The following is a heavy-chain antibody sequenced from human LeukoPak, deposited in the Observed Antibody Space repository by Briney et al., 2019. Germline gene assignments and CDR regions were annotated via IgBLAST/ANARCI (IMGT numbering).Heavy chain of an antibody. CDR2: INPNSGGT. D-gene: IGHD2-15*01. Sequence: GASVKVSCKASGYTFTGYYMHWVRQAPGQGLEWMGWINPNSGGTNYAQKFQGRVTMTRDTSISTAYMEVSRLRSDDTAVYYCARDRGSLVVVAANDYWGQGTLVTVSS. J-gene: IGHJ4*02. V-gene: IGHV1-2*02. CDR1: GYTFTGYY. CDR3: ARDRGSLVVVAANDY.